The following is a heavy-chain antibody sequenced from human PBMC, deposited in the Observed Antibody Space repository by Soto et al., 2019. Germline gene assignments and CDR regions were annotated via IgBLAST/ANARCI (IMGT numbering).Heavy chain of an antibody. CDR2: IVVGSGNT. V-gene: IGHV1-58*02. Sequence: SVKVSCKASGFTFTSSAMQWVRQARGQRLEWIGWIVVGSGNTNYAQKFQERVTITRDMSTSTAYMELSSLRSEDTAVYYCAADVRIVGATGAFDIWGQGTMVTVSS. CDR1: GFTFTSSA. CDR3: AADVRIVGATGAFDI. D-gene: IGHD1-26*01. J-gene: IGHJ3*02.